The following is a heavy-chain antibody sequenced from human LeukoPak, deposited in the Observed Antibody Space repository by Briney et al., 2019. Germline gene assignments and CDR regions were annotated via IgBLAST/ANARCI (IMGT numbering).Heavy chain of an antibody. CDR3: AKGGQTDRFDY. J-gene: IGHJ4*02. D-gene: IGHD5-12*01. Sequence: GGSLRLSCAASGFTFNSYAMSWVRQAPGKGLEWVSGITNSGGNTYYADSVKGRFTISRDNSKSTLYLQMNSLRAEDTAVFYCAKGGQTDRFDYWGQGARVTVSS. CDR1: GFTFNSYA. CDR2: ITNSGGNT. V-gene: IGHV3-23*01.